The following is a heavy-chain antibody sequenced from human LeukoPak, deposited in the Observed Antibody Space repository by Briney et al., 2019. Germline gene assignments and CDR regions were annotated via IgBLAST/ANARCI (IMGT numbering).Heavy chain of an antibody. CDR1: GFTFTGYG. Sequence: LRLSRAASGFTFTGYGMHWVRQAPGKGLECVAVIWYDGSKEYYADYVKGRFTISRDNPKNTLYLQMNNLRAEETAIYYCAVDDKSTSLGLLDYWGRGTLVTVSS. V-gene: IGHV3-33*01. D-gene: IGHD2/OR15-2a*01. CDR2: IWYDGSKE. CDR3: AVDDKSTSLGLLDY. J-gene: IGHJ4*02.